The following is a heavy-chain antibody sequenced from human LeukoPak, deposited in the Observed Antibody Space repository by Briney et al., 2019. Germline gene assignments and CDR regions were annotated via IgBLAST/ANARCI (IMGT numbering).Heavy chain of an antibody. CDR2: IYHSGST. V-gene: IGHV4-38-2*02. J-gene: IGHJ6*03. CDR3: ARDGDSAQRVYYYYYYMDV. CDR1: GYSISSGYY. Sequence: SETLSFTCTVSGYSISSGYYWGWIRQPPGKGLEWIGSIYHSGSTYYNPSLKSRVTISVDTSKNQFSLKLSSVTAADTAVYYCARDGDSAQRVYYYYYYMDVWGKGTTVTVSS. D-gene: IGHD6-25*01.